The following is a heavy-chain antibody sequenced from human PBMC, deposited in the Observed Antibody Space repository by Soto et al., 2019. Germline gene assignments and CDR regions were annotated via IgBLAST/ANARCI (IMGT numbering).Heavy chain of an antibody. CDR3: ERRAGVTQKNNFSDS. Sequence: SETLSLTCTVSGGSITSSSCYWGWILQPPGKGLELILTIFHVGTAYYNPSLQSRVAISVDASRNQFSLNLRSVTPADTVMYYCERRAGVTQKNNFSDSGGPETLVTVSS. J-gene: IGHJ5*01. CDR1: GGSITSSSCY. D-gene: IGHD5-18*01. CDR2: IFHVGTA. V-gene: IGHV4-39*01.